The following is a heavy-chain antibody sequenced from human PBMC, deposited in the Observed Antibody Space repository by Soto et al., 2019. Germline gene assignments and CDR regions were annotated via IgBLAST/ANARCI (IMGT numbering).Heavy chain of an antibody. D-gene: IGHD3-16*02. J-gene: IGHJ5*02. CDR1: GGSFSGYY. CDR3: ARGRGVWGSYREGWFDP. V-gene: IGHV4-34*01. Sequence: QVQLQQWGAGLLKPSETLSLTCAVYGGSFSGYYWSWIRQPPGKGLEWIGEINHSGSTNYNPSLKSRVTISVDTSTNQFSLKLSSVTAADTAVYYCARGRGVWGSYREGWFDPWGQGTLVTVSS. CDR2: INHSGST.